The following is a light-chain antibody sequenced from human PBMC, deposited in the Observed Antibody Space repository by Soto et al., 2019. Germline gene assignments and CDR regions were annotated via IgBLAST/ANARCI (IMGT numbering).Light chain of an antibody. CDR2: AAS. CDR1: QIISTY. J-gene: IGKJ1*01. Sequence: DIQMTQSPSSLSASVGDRVTITCRASQIISTYLNWYQQRAGLAPRLLIYAASSLQSGVPPRFSGSGSGTEFTLTISSLQPEDFATYFCQQTYSAPPTFGQGTKVDIK. V-gene: IGKV1-39*01. CDR3: QQTYSAPPT.